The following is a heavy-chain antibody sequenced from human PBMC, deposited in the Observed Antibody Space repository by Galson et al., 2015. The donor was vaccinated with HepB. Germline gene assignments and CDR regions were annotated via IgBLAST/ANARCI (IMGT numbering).Heavy chain of an antibody. J-gene: IGHJ3*02. CDR2: IVVGSGNT. D-gene: IGHD3-22*01. CDR3: ATSSGYYLDAFDI. V-gene: IGHV1-58*01. CDR1: GFTFTSSA. Sequence: SVKVSCKASGFTFTSSAVQWVRQARGQRLEWVGWIVVGSGNTNYAQKFQERVTITRDMSTSTAYMEMSSLRSEDTAVYYCATSSGYYLDAFDIWGQGTMVTVSS.